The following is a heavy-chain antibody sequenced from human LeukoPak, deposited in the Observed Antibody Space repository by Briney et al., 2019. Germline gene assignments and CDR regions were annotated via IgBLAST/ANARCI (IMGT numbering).Heavy chain of an antibody. D-gene: IGHD6-13*01. CDR1: GGSISSTSDY. V-gene: IGHV4-39*07. CDR2: FHYSGST. J-gene: IGHJ4*02. CDR3: ARVDTAAGEYYFDY. Sequence: SETLSLTCTVSGGSISSTSDYWDWIRQPPGKGLEWIGTFHYSGSTYYNPSLKSRVTISVDTSKNQFSLKLSSVTAADTAVYYCARVDTAAGEYYFDYWGQGTLVTVSS.